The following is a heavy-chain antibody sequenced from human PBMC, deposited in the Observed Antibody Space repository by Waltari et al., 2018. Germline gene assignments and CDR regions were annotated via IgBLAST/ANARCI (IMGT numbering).Heavy chain of an antibody. Sequence: EVQLLESGGGLVQPGGSLRLSCAASGFTFSSYAMSWVRQALGKGLEWVSAISGSGGSTYYADSVKGRFTISRDNSKNTLYLQMNSLRAEDTAVYYCAKLGAQTPAAAGKGNWFDPWGQGTLVTVSS. D-gene: IGHD6-13*01. CDR3: AKLGAQTPAAAGKGNWFDP. CDR2: ISGSGGST. V-gene: IGHV3-23*01. CDR1: GFTFSSYA. J-gene: IGHJ5*02.